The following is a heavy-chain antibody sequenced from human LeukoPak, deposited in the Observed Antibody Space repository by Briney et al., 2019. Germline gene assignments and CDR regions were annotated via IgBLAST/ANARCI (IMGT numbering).Heavy chain of an antibody. CDR1: GYTFTGYY. Sequence: ASVKVSCKASGYTFTGYYMHWVRQAPGQGLEWMGWISAYNGNTNYAQKLQGRVTMTTDTSTSTAYMELRSLRSDDTAVYYCARSRGWYADTAHPIDYWGQGTLVTVSS. CDR2: ISAYNGNT. CDR3: ARSRGWYADTAHPIDY. J-gene: IGHJ4*02. V-gene: IGHV1-18*04. D-gene: IGHD6-19*01.